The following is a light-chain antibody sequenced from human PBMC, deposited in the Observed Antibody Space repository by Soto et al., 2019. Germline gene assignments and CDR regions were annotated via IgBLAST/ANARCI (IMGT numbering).Light chain of an antibody. CDR2: YDS. CDR3: QVWDIMTDNYV. Sequence: SYELTQPPSVSVAPEKTATITCGGNNIGNKRVHWYRQKPGQAPVLLISYDSDRPSGIPERFSGSNSENTGTLTISRVEAGDEADYYCQVWDIMTDNYVFGSGTKLTVL. V-gene: IGLV3-21*04. J-gene: IGLJ1*01. CDR1: NIGNKR.